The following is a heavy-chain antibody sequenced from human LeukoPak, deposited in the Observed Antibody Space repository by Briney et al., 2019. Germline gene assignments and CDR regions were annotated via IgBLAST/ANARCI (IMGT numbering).Heavy chain of an antibody. J-gene: IGHJ4*02. CDR3: AREEVSVISDTCCSGLGY. V-gene: IGHV1-2*02. CDR2: INPKSGGT. D-gene: IGHD3-10*01. CDR1: GYTFTGFY. Sequence: ASVKVSCKASGYTFTGFYQHWVRQAPGQGLEWMGWINPKSGGTNYAQKFQGRVTMTRDTSINTAYMELSSLRSDDTAIYYCAREEVSVISDTCCSGLGYWGQGTLVTVSS.